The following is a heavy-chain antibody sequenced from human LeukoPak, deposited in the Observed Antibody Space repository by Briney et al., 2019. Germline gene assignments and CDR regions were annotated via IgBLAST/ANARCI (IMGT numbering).Heavy chain of an antibody. Sequence: ASVKVSCKASGYTFTGYYMHWVRQAPGQGLEWMGWISAYNGNTNYAQKLQGRVTMTTDTSTSTAYMELRSLRSDDTAVYYCARAAASPYTPIDYWGQGTLVTVSS. CDR3: ARAAASPYTPIDY. J-gene: IGHJ4*02. CDR2: ISAYNGNT. D-gene: IGHD2-2*02. V-gene: IGHV1-18*04. CDR1: GYTFTGYY.